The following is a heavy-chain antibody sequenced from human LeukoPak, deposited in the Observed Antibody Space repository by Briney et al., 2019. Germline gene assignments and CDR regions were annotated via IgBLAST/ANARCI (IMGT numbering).Heavy chain of an antibody. CDR1: GFTFSSYS. D-gene: IGHD3-22*01. CDR2: ISSSSSYI. V-gene: IGHV3-21*01. CDR3: ARDLVVKAYYYYGMDV. Sequence: GGSLRLSCAASGFTFSSYSMNWVRQAPGKGLEWVSSISSSSSYIYYADSVKGRFTISRDNSKNTLYLQMNSLRAEDTAVYYCARDLVVKAYYYYGMDVWGQGTTVTVSS. J-gene: IGHJ6*02.